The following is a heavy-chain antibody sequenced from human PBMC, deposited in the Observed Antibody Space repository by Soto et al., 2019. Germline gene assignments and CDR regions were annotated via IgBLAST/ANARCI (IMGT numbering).Heavy chain of an antibody. CDR1: GYTFTSYG. V-gene: IGHV1-18*04. D-gene: IGHD2-2*01. CDR2: ISSYNGNT. Sequence: ASVKDSCKASGYTFTSYGISWLRQARGQGLERMGWISSYNGNTNYAQKLQGRVTMTTDTSTSTAYMERRSLRSDDTAVYYCASDHCSSTSCYVSWFDPWGQGTLVTVSS. J-gene: IGHJ5*02. CDR3: ASDHCSSTSCYVSWFDP.